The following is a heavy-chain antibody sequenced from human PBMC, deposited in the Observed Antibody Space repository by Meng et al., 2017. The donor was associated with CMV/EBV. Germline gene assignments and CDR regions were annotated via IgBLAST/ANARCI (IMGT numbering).Heavy chain of an antibody. V-gene: IGHV3-21*01. Sequence: GGSLRLSCAASGFTFSSYSMNWVRQAPGKGLEWVSSISSSSSYIYYADSVKGRFTISRDNAKNSLYLQMNSLRAEDTAVYYCARDHADYYDSSGFDYWGQGTLVTVSS. J-gene: IGHJ4*02. CDR1: GFTFSSYS. CDR2: ISSSSSYI. D-gene: IGHD3-22*01. CDR3: ARDHADYYDSSGFDY.